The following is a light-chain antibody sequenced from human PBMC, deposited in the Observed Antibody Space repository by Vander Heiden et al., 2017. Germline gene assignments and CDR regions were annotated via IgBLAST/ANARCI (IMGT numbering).Light chain of an antibody. J-gene: IGKJ1*01. CDR2: DAS. CDR3: QQYDNPPWT. Sequence: DIQTTPSPSSLSASVAARATITCHASQDSRNYLKGYEQKPGKAPKLLIYDASRLEAGVPARFSGSGSGTDFPVTISRLQPEDIATYYRQQYDNPPWTFGQGTKVE. CDR1: QDSRNY. V-gene: IGKV1-33*01.